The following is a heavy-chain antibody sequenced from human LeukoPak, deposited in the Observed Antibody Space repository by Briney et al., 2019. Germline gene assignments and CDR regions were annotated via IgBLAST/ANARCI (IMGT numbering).Heavy chain of an antibody. J-gene: IGHJ1*01. CDR3: ARGWTGGDYPWPH. CDR1: GGSISSGSYY. D-gene: IGHD4-17*01. V-gene: IGHV4-61*02. CDR2: IYTSGST. Sequence: SQTLSLTCTVSGGSISSGSYYWDWIRQRAGTGLEWIGRIYTSGSTNYNPSLKSRVTISVDTSKNQFSLKLSSVTAADTAVYYCARGWTGGDYPWPHWGQGTLVTVSS.